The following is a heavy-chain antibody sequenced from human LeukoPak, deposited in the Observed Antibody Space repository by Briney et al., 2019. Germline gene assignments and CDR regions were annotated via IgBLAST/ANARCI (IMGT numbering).Heavy chain of an antibody. CDR2: IKPDGSDT. Sequence: PGGSLRLSCAASGFTFSSHWMTWVRQAPGKGLEWMAKIKPDGSDTYYVNSVKGRLSISRDNSKNSLYLQMNSLRAEDTAVYYCARDPGGSNWGAFDVWGQGTMVTVSS. D-gene: IGHD3-16*01. CDR1: GFTFSSHW. V-gene: IGHV3-7*01. CDR3: ARDPGGSNWGAFDV. J-gene: IGHJ3*01.